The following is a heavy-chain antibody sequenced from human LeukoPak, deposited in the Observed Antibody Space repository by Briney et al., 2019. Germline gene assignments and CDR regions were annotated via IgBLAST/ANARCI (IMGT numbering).Heavy chain of an antibody. CDR1: GYTPTELS. D-gene: IGHD2-15*01. Sequence: ASVKVSCKVSGYTPTELSMHWVRQAPGKGLEWMGGFDPEDGETIYAQKFQGRVTMTEDTSTDTAYMELSSLRSEDTAVYYCATDKGYCSGGSCPYNWFDPWGQGTLVTVSS. CDR2: FDPEDGET. J-gene: IGHJ5*02. CDR3: ATDKGYCSGGSCPYNWFDP. V-gene: IGHV1-24*01.